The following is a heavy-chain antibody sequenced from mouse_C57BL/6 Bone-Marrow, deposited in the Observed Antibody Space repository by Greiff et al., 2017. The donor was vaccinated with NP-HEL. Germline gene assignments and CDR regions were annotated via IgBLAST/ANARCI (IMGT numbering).Heavy chain of an antibody. D-gene: IGHD1-1*02. J-gene: IGHJ3*01. Sequence: DVQLQESGPVLVKPGASVKMSCKASGYTFTDYYMNWVKQSHGKSLEWIGVINPYNGGTSYNQKFKGKATLTADKSSSTAYMELRSLTSEDSAVYFCARSGITLGPAYWGQGTLVTVSA. V-gene: IGHV1-19*01. CDR2: INPYNGGT. CDR1: GYTFTDYY. CDR3: ARSGITLGPAY.